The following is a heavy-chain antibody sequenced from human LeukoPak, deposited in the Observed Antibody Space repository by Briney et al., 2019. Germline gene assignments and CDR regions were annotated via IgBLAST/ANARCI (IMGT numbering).Heavy chain of an antibody. CDR1: GGSISSYY. J-gene: IGHJ4*02. Sequence: ETLSLTCTVSGGSISSYYWSWIRQPPGKGLEWIGYNYYSGSTNYNPSLKSRVTISVDTSKNQFSLKLSSVTAADTAVYYCARVVDYYDSSGYYDYWGQGTLVTVSS. V-gene: IGHV4-59*01. CDR3: ARVVDYYDSSGYYDY. CDR2: NYYSGST. D-gene: IGHD3-22*01.